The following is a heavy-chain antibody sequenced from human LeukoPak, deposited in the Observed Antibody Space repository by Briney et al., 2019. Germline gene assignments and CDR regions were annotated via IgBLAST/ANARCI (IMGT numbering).Heavy chain of an antibody. CDR1: GFTFSSNW. V-gene: IGHV3-74*01. CDR3: ARDQAHSFDI. CDR2: INSDGSST. Sequence: PGGSLRLSCAASGFTFSSNWMHWVRQAPGKGLVWVSLINSDGSSTSYADSVKGRSTISRDNAKNTLYLQMNSLRAEDTAVYYCARDQAHSFDIWGQGTMVTVSS. J-gene: IGHJ3*02.